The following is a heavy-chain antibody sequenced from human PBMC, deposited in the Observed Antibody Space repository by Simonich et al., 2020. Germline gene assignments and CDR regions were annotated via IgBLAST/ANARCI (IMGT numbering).Heavy chain of an antibody. CDR3: ARVERTTDGHYYFDY. D-gene: IGHD4-4*01. V-gene: IGHV4-31*01. Sequence: QVQLQESGPGLVKPSQTLSLTCTVSGGSISSGGYYWSWIRQNPGKGLEWIGYIYYRGSTYENPSLKRLVTISVDTSKNQFSRKLSSVTAADTAVYYCARVERTTDGHYYFDYWGQGTLVTVSS. CDR1: GGSISSGGYY. J-gene: IGHJ4*02. CDR2: IYYRGST.